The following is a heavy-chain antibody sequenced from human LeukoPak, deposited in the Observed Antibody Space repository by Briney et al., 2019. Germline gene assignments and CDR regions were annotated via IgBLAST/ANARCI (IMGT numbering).Heavy chain of an antibody. D-gene: IGHD2/OR15-2a*01. CDR2: IGKDGSWI. V-gene: IGHV3-7*01. CDR1: GFTFNSYW. Sequence: GGSLRLSCAASGFTFNSYWMSWVRQAPGQGLEWVANIGKDGSWIHYADSVKGRFTISRDNAKNSLYLQMNSLRADDTAIYYCARDLDFYATDYWGQGTLVTVSS. CDR3: ARDLDFYATDY. J-gene: IGHJ4*02.